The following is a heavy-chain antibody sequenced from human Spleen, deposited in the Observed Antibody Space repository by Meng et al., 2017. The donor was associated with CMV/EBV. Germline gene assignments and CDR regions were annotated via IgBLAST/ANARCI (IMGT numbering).Heavy chain of an antibody. V-gene: IGHV5-51*01. CDR2: IYPGDSDT. D-gene: IGHD6-13*01. CDR1: GYSFTSYW. J-gene: IGHJ5*02. CDR3: ARTSQGIAAAGWFDP. Sequence: GESLKISCKGSGYSFTSYWIGWVRQMPGKGLEWMGIIYPGDSDTRYSPSFQGQVTTSADKSISTAYLQWSSLKASDTAMYYCARTSQGIAAAGWFDPWGQGTLVTSPQ.